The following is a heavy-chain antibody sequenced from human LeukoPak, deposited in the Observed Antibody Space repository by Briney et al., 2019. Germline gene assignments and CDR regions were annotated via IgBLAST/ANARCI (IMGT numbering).Heavy chain of an antibody. CDR2: IWYDGNNK. Sequence: GGSLRLSCAASGFTFSSYGMHWVRQAPGKGLEWVAVIWYDGNNKYYADSVKGRFTTSRDNSKNTLYLQMNSLRAEDTAVYYCAKGGDGYNYYFDYWGQETLVTVSS. J-gene: IGHJ4*02. V-gene: IGHV3-33*06. CDR3: AKGGDGYNYYFDY. D-gene: IGHD5-24*01. CDR1: GFTFSSYG.